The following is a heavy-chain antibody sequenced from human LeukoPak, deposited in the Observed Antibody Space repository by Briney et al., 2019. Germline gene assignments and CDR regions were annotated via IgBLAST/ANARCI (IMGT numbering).Heavy chain of an antibody. V-gene: IGHV3-33*01. CDR2: LWSDGTTN. J-gene: IGHJ4*02. CDR1: GFTFSDYG. CDR3: ARERAPFDGLDH. Sequence: GGSLRLSCAASGFTFSDYGMQWVRQAPGKGLEWVAVLWSDGTTNYCADSVKGRFTFSRDNSKNTLHLEMNSLRAEDTALYYCARERAPFDGLDHWGQGTLVTVSS.